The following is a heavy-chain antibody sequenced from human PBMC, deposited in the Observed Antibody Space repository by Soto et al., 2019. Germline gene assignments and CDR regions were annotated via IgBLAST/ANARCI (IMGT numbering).Heavy chain of an antibody. D-gene: IGHD4-17*01. CDR2: IWYDGSNK. V-gene: IGHV3-33*01. Sequence: QVQLVESGGGVVQPGRSLRLSCAASGFTFSSYGMHWVRQAPGKGLEWVAVIWYDGSNKYYADSVKGRFTISRDNSKNXXYLQMNSLRAEDTAVYYCARATYGDYDDYYYGMDVWGQGTTVTVSS. J-gene: IGHJ6*02. CDR3: ARATYGDYDDYYYGMDV. CDR1: GFTFSSYG.